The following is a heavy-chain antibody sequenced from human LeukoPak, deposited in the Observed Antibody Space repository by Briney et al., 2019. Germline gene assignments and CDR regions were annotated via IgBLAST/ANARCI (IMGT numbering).Heavy chain of an antibody. V-gene: IGHV1-18*01. D-gene: IGHD2-2*01. CDR1: GYTFTKYG. J-gene: IGHJ5*02. Sequence: GASVKVSCKASGYTFTKYGISWVRQAPGQGLEWMGWISGSNGNTNYAQKVQGRVTMTTDTSTSTAFMELRRLRSDDTAVYFCTRDRRSASPNWFDPWGQGTLVTVSS. CDR3: TRDRRSASPNWFDP. CDR2: ISGSNGNT.